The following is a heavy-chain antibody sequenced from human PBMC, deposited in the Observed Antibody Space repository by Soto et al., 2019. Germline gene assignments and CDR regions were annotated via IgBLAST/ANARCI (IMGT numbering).Heavy chain of an antibody. CDR2: IIPVLGVT. Sequence: QVQLVQSGAEVRKPGSSVEVSCMASGSTFSSYTVNWVRQAPGQGLEWIGRIIPVLGVTHYARRFQGRVTMTADRPRKTAYRELTSLTAEDTAVYYCARRRYCGVDCYNKFYYGMDVWGQGTTVTVSS. CDR1: GSTFSSYT. CDR3: ARRRYCGVDCYNKFYYGMDV. J-gene: IGHJ6*02. V-gene: IGHV1-69*02. D-gene: IGHD2-21*02.